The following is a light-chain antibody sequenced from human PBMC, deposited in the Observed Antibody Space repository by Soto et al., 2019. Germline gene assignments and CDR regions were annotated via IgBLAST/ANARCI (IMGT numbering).Light chain of an antibody. CDR2: EVS. V-gene: IGLV2-8*01. CDR3: SSYAGSNNFV. CDR1: SSDVGGYNY. J-gene: IGLJ1*01. Sequence: QSVLTQPPSASWSPGQSLTISCTGTSSDVGGYNYVSWYQQHPGKAPKLMIYEVSELLSGVPDRFSGFKSSNTASLTVSDLQAEDEADYYCSSYAGSNNFVFGTGTKVTVL.